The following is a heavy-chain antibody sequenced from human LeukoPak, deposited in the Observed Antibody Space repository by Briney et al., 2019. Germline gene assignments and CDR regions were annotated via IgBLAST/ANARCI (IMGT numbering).Heavy chain of an antibody. J-gene: IGHJ6*03. CDR2: VRYDGTNK. CDR1: GFTFSRYG. D-gene: IGHD4-17*01. Sequence: GESLRLSCAASGFTFSRYGMHWVRQAPGKGLEWVSFVRYDGTNKFNADSVRGRFTISRDNSKNTLYLHMNSLRREDTAVYYCAKGHMDYGDYVGPRYHYYMDVWGKGTTVTVSS. V-gene: IGHV3-30*02. CDR3: AKGHMDYGDYVGPRYHYYMDV.